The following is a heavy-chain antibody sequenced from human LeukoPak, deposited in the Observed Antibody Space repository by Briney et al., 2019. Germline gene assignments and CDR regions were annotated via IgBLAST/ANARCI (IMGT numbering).Heavy chain of an antibody. V-gene: IGHV1-18*01. CDR2: ISAYNGNT. J-gene: IGHJ5*02. CDR3: AREGLGLRFLEWSFSFGP. D-gene: IGHD3-3*01. CDR1: GYTFTSYG. Sequence: ASVKVSCKASGYTFTSYGISWVRQAPGQGLEWMGWISAYNGNTNYAQKLQGRVTMTTDTSTSTAYMELRSLRSDDTAVYYCAREGLGLRFLEWSFSFGPWGQGTLVTVSS.